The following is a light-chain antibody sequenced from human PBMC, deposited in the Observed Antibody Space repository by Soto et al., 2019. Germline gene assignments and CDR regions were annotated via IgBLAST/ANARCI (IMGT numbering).Light chain of an antibody. CDR3: SHYNDYSWT. CDR1: QSISVW. CDR2: KTS. Sequence: DIPMTQSPSTLSASVGDRVTITCRASQSISVWLAWYQQKPGKAPNLLIYKTSSLETGVPSRFSGSGSGTEFTLTISSLQPDDFATYYCSHYNDYSWTFGQGTKVEIK. J-gene: IGKJ1*01. V-gene: IGKV1-5*03.